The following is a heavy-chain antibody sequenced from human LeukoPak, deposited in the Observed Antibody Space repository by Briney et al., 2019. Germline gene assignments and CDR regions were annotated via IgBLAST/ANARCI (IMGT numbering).Heavy chain of an antibody. J-gene: IGHJ5*02. V-gene: IGHV5-51*01. D-gene: IGHD3-22*01. CDR2: IYHGDSDT. CDR1: GYSFTSYW. CDR3: ARQVNYYDSSGYFLYSRNFDP. Sequence: GESLKISCKGSGYSFTSYWIGWVRQMPGEGLEWMGIIYHGDSDTRYSQSFQGQVNISADKSISTAYLQWSSLTASDTAMYYCARQVNYYDSSGYFLYSRNFDPWGQGTLVTVSS.